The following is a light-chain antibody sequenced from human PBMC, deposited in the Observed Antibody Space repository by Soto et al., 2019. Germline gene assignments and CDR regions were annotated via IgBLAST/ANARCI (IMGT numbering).Light chain of an antibody. CDR2: GAS. V-gene: IGKV3-20*01. CDR1: QTVRTNY. Sequence: EIVLTQSPGTLSLSPGERATLSCRASQTVRTNYLAWFQHKPGQAPRLLISGASSRATGIPDRFSGSGSGTDFTLTISRLEPEDFAVYFCQQYSDSPLTFGGGTKVEIK. J-gene: IGKJ4*01. CDR3: QQYSDSPLT.